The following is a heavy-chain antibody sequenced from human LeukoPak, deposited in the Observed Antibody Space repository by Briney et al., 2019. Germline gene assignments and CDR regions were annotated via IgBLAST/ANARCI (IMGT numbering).Heavy chain of an antibody. D-gene: IGHD2-21*02. V-gene: IGHV3-74*01. J-gene: IGHJ4*02. CDR3: AGVLSGGDRSLDY. CDR2: INSDGSST. Sequence: GGSLRLSCVASGFTFSSYWMHWVRQAPGRGLVWVSRINSDGSSTSYADSVKGRFTISRDNAKNTLYLQMNSLRAEDTAVYYCAGVLSGGDRSLDYWGQGTLVTVSS. CDR1: GFTFSSYW.